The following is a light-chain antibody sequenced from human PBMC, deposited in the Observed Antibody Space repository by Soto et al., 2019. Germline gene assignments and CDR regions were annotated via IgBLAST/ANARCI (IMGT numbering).Light chain of an antibody. V-gene: IGKV1-5*03. J-gene: IGKJ1*01. CDR1: QSISSW. Sequence: DIQFTQSPSILSASVGDRVAITCRASQSISSWLAWYQQKPGKAPNLLIHKASHLESGVPSRFSGSGSGTEFTLTISSLQPGDFATYYCQHYNTYPWTFGQGTKV. CDR2: KAS. CDR3: QHYNTYPWT.